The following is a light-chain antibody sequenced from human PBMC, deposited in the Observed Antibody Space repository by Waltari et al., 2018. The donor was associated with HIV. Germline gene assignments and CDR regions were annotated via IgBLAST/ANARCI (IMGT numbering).Light chain of an antibody. Sequence: EIVMTQSPATLSASPGERATLSCRASQGITYSRLAWYQQKTGQAPRRLIYGASTSAAGIPARFSCSEAGTGFTLTISSLQSEDVAVYFCQQYDQYPRTFGQGTKVETK. V-gene: IGKV3D-15*01. CDR1: QGITYSR. CDR3: QQYDQYPRT. CDR2: GAS. J-gene: IGKJ1*01.